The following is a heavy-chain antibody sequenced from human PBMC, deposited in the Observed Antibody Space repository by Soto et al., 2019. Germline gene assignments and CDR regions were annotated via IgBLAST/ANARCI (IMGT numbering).Heavy chain of an antibody. D-gene: IGHD2-8*01. J-gene: IGHJ4*02. CDR3: AKDDKDIVLIVYAASYFYS. Sequence: GGSLRLSCAASGFTFSSYAMSWVRQAPGKGLEWVSAISGSGGSTDYADSVKGRFTISRDNSKNTLYLQMNSLRAEDTAVYYCAKDDKDIVLIVYAASYFYSWGQGTLLTVSS. CDR1: GFTFSSYA. CDR2: ISGSGGST. V-gene: IGHV3-23*01.